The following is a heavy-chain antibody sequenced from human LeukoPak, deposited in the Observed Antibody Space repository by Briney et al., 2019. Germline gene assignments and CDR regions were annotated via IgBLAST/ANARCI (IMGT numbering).Heavy chain of an antibody. CDR2: IYTSGST. J-gene: IGHJ5*02. CDR3: ARAFIHYDFWSGSHWFDP. Sequence: SQTLSLTCTVSGGSISSGSYYWSWIRQPAGKGREWIGRIYTSGSTNYNPTLKSRVTISVDTSKNQFSLKLSSVTAADTAVYYCARAFIHYDFWSGSHWFDPWGQGTLVTVSS. D-gene: IGHD3-3*01. CDR1: GGSISSGSYY. V-gene: IGHV4-61*02.